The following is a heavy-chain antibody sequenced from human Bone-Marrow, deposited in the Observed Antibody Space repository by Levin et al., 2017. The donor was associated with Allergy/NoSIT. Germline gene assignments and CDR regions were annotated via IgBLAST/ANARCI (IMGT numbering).Heavy chain of an antibody. CDR1: GFTFSSYG. D-gene: IGHD5-18*01. Sequence: GGSLRLSCVASGFTFSSYGMYWVRQAPGKGLEWVSVIFYDGGQKYYAASVKGRFTTSRDNSKQTLFLQMNSLRAEDTAVYYCARGLQEPDDYWGQGALVAVTS. CDR2: IFYDGGQK. J-gene: IGHJ4*02. CDR3: ARGLQEPDDY. V-gene: IGHV3-30*12.